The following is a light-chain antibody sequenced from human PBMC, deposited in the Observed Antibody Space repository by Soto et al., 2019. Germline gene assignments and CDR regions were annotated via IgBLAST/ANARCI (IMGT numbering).Light chain of an antibody. CDR2: EVS. V-gene: IGLV2-8*01. CDR3: SSYAGSNR. CDR1: SSDVGGYNY. J-gene: IGLJ2*01. Sequence: QSVLTQPPSASGSPGQSVTISCTGTSSDVGGYNYVSWYQQHPGKAPKLMIYEVSKRPSGVPDRFSGSKSGNTASLTVSGLQAEDEADYYCSSYAGSNRFGGGTKVTVL.